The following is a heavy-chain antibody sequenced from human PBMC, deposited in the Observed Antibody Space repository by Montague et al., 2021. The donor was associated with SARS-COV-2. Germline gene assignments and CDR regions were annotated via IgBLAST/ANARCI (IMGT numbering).Heavy chain of an antibody. Sequence: SETLSLTCTVSNASFDNYYWSWVRQSPGKGLEYIGYIHYSGRTNHNPSLRSRVTISIDTSKNQFSLKLMSVTAAETAIYFCARRIVTYYWYFDLWGRGTLVTVSS. D-gene: IGHD2-15*01. CDR1: NASFDNYY. CDR2: IHYSGRT. V-gene: IGHV4-59*01. CDR3: ARRIVTYYWYFDL. J-gene: IGHJ2*01.